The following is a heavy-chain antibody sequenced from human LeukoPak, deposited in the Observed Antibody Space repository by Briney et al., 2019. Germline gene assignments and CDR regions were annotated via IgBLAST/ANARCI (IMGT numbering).Heavy chain of an antibody. CDR1: GFTFSSYW. CDR2: INQDGSEK. D-gene: IGHD1-26*01. Sequence: GGSLRLSCAASGFTFSSYWMSWVRQAPGKGLEWVANINQDGSEKYYVDSVKSRFTISRDNAKNSLYLQMNSLRAEDTAVYYCARDKIVGATHFDYWGQGTLVTVSS. J-gene: IGHJ4*02. V-gene: IGHV3-7*01. CDR3: ARDKIVGATHFDY.